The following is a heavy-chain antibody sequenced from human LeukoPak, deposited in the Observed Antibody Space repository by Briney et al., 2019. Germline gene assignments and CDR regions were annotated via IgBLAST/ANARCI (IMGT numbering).Heavy chain of an antibody. V-gene: IGHV4-34*01. J-gene: IGHJ4*02. Sequence: PSETLSLTCAVYGGSLSDYYWSWIRQPPGKGLEWIGEINHSGSTNYNPSLKSRVTISVDTSKNQFSLKLSSVTAADTAVYYCAREGSSVGIYYFDYWGQGTLVTVSS. CDR1: GGSLSDYY. D-gene: IGHD6-19*01. CDR2: INHSGST. CDR3: AREGSSVGIYYFDY.